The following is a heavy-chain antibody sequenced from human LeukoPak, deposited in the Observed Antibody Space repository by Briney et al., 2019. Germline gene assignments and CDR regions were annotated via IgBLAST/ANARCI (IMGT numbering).Heavy chain of an antibody. Sequence: SETLSLTCTVSGGSISSSSYYWGWIRQPPGKGLEWIGRIYYSGSTYYNPSLKSRVTISVDTSKNQFSLKLSSVTAADTAVYYCARRIAVAGTGWFDPWGQGTLFTVSS. CDR2: IYYSGST. D-gene: IGHD6-19*01. CDR3: ARRIAVAGTGWFDP. CDR1: GGSISSSSYY. J-gene: IGHJ5*02. V-gene: IGHV4-39*01.